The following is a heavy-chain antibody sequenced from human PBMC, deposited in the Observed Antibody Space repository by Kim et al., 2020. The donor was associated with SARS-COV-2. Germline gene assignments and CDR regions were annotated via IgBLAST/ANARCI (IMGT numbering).Heavy chain of an antibody. CDR2: INTNTGNP. CDR3: ARGQPPKLRYFDWSEMVASDAFDI. J-gene: IGHJ3*02. D-gene: IGHD3-9*01. Sequence: ASVKVSCKASGYTFTSYAMNWVRQAPGQGLEWMGWINTNTGNPTYAQGFTGRFVFSLDTSVSTAYLQISSLKAEDTAVYYCARGQPPKLRYFDWSEMVASDAFDIWGQGTMVTVSS. V-gene: IGHV7-4-1*02. CDR1: GYTFTSYA.